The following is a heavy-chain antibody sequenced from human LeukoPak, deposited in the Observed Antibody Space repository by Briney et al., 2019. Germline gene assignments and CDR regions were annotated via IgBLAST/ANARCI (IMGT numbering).Heavy chain of an antibody. CDR3: ARVYYYDSSGHYYYYMDV. V-gene: IGHV4-4*07. J-gene: IGHJ6*03. Sequence: KPSETLSLTCTVSGGSISSYYWSWIRQPAGKGLEWIGRIYTSGSTNYNPSLKSRVTMSVDTSKNQFSLKLSSVTAADTAVYYCARVYYYDSSGHYYYYMDVWGKGTTVTVSS. CDR2: IYTSGST. CDR1: GGSISSYY. D-gene: IGHD3-22*01.